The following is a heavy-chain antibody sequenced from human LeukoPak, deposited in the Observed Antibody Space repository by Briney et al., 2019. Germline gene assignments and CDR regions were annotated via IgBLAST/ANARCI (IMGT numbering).Heavy chain of an antibody. CDR1: GYTFTSYG. J-gene: IGHJ4*02. Sequence: ASVKVSCKASGYTFTSYGISWVRQAPGQGLERMGWINPNSGGTNYAQKFQGRVTMTRDTSISTAYMELSRLRSDDTAVYYCARPPKRVGATTSLDYWGQGTLVTVSS. CDR2: INPNSGGT. V-gene: IGHV1-2*02. CDR3: ARPPKRVGATTSLDY. D-gene: IGHD1-26*01.